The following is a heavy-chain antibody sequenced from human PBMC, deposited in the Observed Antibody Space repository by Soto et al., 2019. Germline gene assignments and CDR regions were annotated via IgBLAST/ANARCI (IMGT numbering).Heavy chain of an antibody. D-gene: IGHD3-3*01. J-gene: IGHJ6*03. CDR1: GGSHSGYF. V-gene: IGHV4-34*01. CDR2: INHSGST. CDR3: ASYHYYDFWIGSRHYMDA. Sequence: QVHLEQWGAGLLKPSETLSLTCAVYGGSHSGYFWSWVRQPPGKGLEWIGEINHSGSTNYNPSLKSRVTISADTSKHQFSLRLSSVTAADSGIYFCASYHYYDFWIGSRHYMDAWGKGTTVTVSS.